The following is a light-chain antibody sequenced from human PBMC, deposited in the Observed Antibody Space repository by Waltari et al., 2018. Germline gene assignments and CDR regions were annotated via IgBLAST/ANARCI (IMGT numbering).Light chain of an antibody. J-gene: IGKJ3*01. Sequence: DIVMTQSPDSLAVSLGERATINCKSSQSVLYSSNNKNYLAWYQQKPGQRPKLLIYWASTRESGVSDRFSGSGAGTDFTLTINSLQAEDVAVYYCQQYYSTPFTFGPGTKVGIK. CDR1: QSVLYSSNNKNY. V-gene: IGKV4-1*01. CDR2: WAS. CDR3: QQYYSTPFT.